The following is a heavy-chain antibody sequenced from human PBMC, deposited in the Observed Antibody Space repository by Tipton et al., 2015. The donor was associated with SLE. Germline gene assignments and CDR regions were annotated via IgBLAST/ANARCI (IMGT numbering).Heavy chain of an antibody. CDR1: GFTFSTYG. Sequence: SLRLSCAASGFTFSTYGMHWVRQAPGKGLEWVSFIRFDGNIKQYADSVKGRFTISRDNSKNSLYLQMNGLRAEDTAVYYCARSPVDYWNGYSAWGQGTLVAVSS. CDR3: ARSPVDYWNGYSA. J-gene: IGHJ4*02. CDR2: IRFDGNIK. V-gene: IGHV3-33*01. D-gene: IGHD3-3*01.